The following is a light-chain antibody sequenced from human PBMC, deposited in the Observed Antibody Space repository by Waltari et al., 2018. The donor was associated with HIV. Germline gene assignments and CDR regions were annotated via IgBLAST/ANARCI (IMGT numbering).Light chain of an antibody. CDR3: QVWDSSTEHPYV. CDR2: DDS. CDR1: IGSNS. J-gene: IGLJ1*01. V-gene: IGLV3-21*02. Sequence: SYVLTQPPSLSVAPGQTARITCRGDIGSNSVHWYQQKPGQAPVVVVHDDSDRPSGIPERFSGSKSGNAATLAISRVEAGDEADYYCQVWDSSTEHPYVFGPGTKVTVL.